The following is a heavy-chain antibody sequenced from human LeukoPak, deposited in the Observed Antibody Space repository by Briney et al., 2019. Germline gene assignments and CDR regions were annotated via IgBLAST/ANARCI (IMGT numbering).Heavy chain of an antibody. Sequence: PSETLSLTCTVSGGSISSSSYYWGLIRQPPGKGLEWIASMSYTGTTYYNPPLKSRVTISVHTSKNQFSLNLSSVTAADTAVYYCARVVYDILTGYLFDYWGQGTLVTVSS. J-gene: IGHJ4*02. CDR2: MSYTGTT. CDR1: GGSISSSSYY. CDR3: ARVVYDILTGYLFDY. V-gene: IGHV4-39*01. D-gene: IGHD3-9*01.